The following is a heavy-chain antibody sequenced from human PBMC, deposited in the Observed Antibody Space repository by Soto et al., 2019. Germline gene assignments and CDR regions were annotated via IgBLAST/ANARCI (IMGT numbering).Heavy chain of an antibody. D-gene: IGHD2-8*02. V-gene: IGHV3-23*01. CDR3: ARGPRGVYGNDY. J-gene: IGHJ4*02. Sequence: GGSLRLSCAASGFTFSGYAMSWVRQAAGKGLVWVSRISGSGGSTNYADSVKGRFTISRDNAKNTLYLQMNSLRVDDTAIYFCARGPRGVYGNDYWGQGALVTVSS. CDR1: GFTFSGYA. CDR2: ISGSGGST.